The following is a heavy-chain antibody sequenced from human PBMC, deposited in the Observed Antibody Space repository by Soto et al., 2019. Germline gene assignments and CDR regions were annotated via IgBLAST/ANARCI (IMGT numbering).Heavy chain of an antibody. Sequence: QVQLVQSEAELKKPGASVKVSCKASGYTFSNYDMNWVRQATGQGPEWIGWVNPNNGDTGYAQKFQGRVTLTTDIPTTTAYMELTSLRSEDTAIYYCAKVSRKGSAIDFDYWGQGTLITVSS. CDR3: AKVSRKGSAIDFDY. D-gene: IGHD3-10*01. V-gene: IGHV1-8*01. CDR2: VNPNNGDT. J-gene: IGHJ4*02. CDR1: GYTFSNYD.